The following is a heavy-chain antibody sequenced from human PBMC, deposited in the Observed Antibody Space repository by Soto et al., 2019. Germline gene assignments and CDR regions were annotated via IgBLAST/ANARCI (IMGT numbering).Heavy chain of an antibody. CDR3: AKDPWPYYYDSSGYYSGYYFDY. D-gene: IGHD3-22*01. Sequence: GGSLRLSCAASGFTFSSYAMSWVRQAPGKGLEWVSAISGSGGSTCYADSVKGRFTISRDNSKNTLYLQMNSLRAEDTAVYYCAKDPWPYYYDSSGYYSGYYFDYWGQGTLVTVSS. V-gene: IGHV3-23*01. CDR2: ISGSGGST. CDR1: GFTFSSYA. J-gene: IGHJ4*02.